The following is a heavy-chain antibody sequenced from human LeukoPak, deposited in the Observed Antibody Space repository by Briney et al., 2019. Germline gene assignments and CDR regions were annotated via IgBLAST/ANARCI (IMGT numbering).Heavy chain of an antibody. CDR1: GYTFTSYG. D-gene: IGHD2-15*01. J-gene: IGHJ5*02. Sequence: ASVKVSCKASGYTFTSYGIIWVRQAPGQGLEWMGWISAYNGNTNYAQKLQGRVTMTTDTSTSTAYMELRSLRSDDTAVYYCARDPVYCSGGSCYGGYNWFDPWGQGTLVTVSS. CDR2: ISAYNGNT. CDR3: ARDPVYCSGGSCYGGYNWFDP. V-gene: IGHV1-18*01.